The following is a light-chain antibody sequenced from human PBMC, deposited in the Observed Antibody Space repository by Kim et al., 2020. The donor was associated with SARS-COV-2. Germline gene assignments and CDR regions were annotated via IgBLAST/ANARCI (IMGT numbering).Light chain of an antibody. CDR1: QGISNY. V-gene: IGKV1-27*01. CDR2: AAS. CDR3: QKYKSAPQWT. J-gene: IGKJ1*01. Sequence: DIQMTQSPSSLSASVGDRVTITCRTSQGISNYLAWYQQKPGKVPKLLIYAASTLQSGVPSRFSGSGSGTDFTLTISSLQPEDVATYYCQKYKSAPQWTFGQGTKVDIK.